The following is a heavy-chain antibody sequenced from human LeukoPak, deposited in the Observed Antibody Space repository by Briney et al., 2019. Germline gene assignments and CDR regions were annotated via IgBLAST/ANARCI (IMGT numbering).Heavy chain of an antibody. D-gene: IGHD6-19*01. CDR2: INIDGSTT. J-gene: IGHJ5*02. V-gene: IGHV3-74*01. CDR3: ATAGQYRFDN. CDR1: GFTFSTFW. Sequence: GGSLRLSCAASGFTFSTFWMHWVRQAPGEGPVWVSRINIDGSTTNYADSVKGRFTISRDNAKNTLYLQMNSLTDDDTAVYYCATAGQYRFDNWGQGTLVTVSS.